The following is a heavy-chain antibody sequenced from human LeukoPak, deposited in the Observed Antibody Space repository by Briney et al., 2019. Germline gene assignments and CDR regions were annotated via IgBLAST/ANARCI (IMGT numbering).Heavy chain of an antibody. Sequence: ASVKVSCKASGYTFTGYYMHWVRQAPGQGLEWMGWINPNSGGTNYAQKFQGRVTMTRDTSISTAYMELSRLRSDDTAVYYCAPTEWTKGAFDIWGQGTMVTVSS. CDR1: GYTFTGYY. CDR2: INPNSGGT. J-gene: IGHJ3*02. D-gene: IGHD3-3*01. CDR3: APTEWTKGAFDI. V-gene: IGHV1-2*02.